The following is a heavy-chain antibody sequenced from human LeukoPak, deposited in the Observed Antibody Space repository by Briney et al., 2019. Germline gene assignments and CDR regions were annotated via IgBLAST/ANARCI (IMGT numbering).Heavy chain of an antibody. Sequence: GGSLRLSCAASGFTFSSFWMNWVRHTPGKGLEWVANIEGDGSEKNYMDSVKGRFTISRDNAKKSLHLQMNSLRAEDTGVYYCAGGSGWLIDYWGRGTLVTVSS. CDR2: IEGDGSEK. J-gene: IGHJ4*02. D-gene: IGHD6-19*01. V-gene: IGHV3-7*03. CDR3: AGGSGWLIDY. CDR1: GFTFSSFW.